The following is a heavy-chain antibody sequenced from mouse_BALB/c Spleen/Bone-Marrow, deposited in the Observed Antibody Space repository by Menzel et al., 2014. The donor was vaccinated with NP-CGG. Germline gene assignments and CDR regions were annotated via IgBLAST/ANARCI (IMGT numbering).Heavy chain of an antibody. V-gene: IGHV1-7*01. J-gene: IGHJ3*01. Sequence: QVQLQQSGAELAKPGASVKMSCKASGYTFTSYWMHWVKQRPGQGLEWIGYINPSTGYTEYNQKFKDKATLTADKSSSTAYMQLSSLTSEDSAVYYCASEKVLRNFFAYWGQGTLVTVSA. CDR3: ASEKVLRNFFAY. D-gene: IGHD2-14*01. CDR2: INPSTGYT. CDR1: GYTFTSYW.